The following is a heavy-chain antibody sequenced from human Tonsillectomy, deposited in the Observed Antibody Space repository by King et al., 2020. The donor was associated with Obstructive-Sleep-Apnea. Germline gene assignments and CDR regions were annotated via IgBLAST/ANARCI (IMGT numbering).Heavy chain of an antibody. V-gene: IGHV3-21*01. J-gene: IGHJ4*02. CDR3: ARDPQAVDY. CDR1: GFSFSDYS. Sequence: QLVQSGGGLVKPGGSLRLSCAASGFSFSDYSMNWVRQAPGKGLEWVSSISSVNNYIYYADSVKGRFTISRENANNLLHLQMNGLRDDDTAIYYCARDPQAVDYWGQGTLVTVPS. CDR2: ISSVNNYI.